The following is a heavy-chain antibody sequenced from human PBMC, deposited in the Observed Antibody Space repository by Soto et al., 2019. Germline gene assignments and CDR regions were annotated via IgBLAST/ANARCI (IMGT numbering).Heavy chain of an antibody. Sequence: QPGGSLRVSCEASGFIFITYSMTWVRQVPGKGLEWVAAVSPSGDSTYYADSLKGRLTISRDNSKNTVFLQMNSLSADDTGLYYCVKEPDVWGQGISVTVSS. J-gene: IGHJ6*02. CDR3: VKEPDV. V-gene: IGHV3-23*01. CDR2: VSPSGDST. CDR1: GFIFITYS.